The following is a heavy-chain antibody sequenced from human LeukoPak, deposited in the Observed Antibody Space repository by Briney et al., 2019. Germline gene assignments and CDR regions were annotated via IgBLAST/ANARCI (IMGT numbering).Heavy chain of an antibody. J-gene: IGHJ5*02. Sequence: SETLSLTCTVSGGSISSYYWSWIRQPPGKGLEWIGYIYYSGSTNYNPSLKRRVTISVDTSKNQFSLKLSSVTAADTAVYYCARDYGGYCSSTSCHNWFDPWGQGTLVTVSS. CDR3: ARDYGGYCSSTSCHNWFDP. V-gene: IGHV4-59*01. CDR2: IYYSGST. CDR1: GGSISSYY. D-gene: IGHD2-2*01.